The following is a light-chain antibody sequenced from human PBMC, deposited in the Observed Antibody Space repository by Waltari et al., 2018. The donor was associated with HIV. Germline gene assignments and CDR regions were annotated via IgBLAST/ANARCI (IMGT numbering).Light chain of an antibody. Sequence: YDLSQPLSVSVDLAQQARITCGGDNIRSKNVHWYQQKPGQAPVLVIYRSRNRPSGITDRISASKAGSMVTLIISRVQIEDEADYFCQVWDSRTVVFGGGTTLTVL. CDR1: NIRSKN. V-gene: IGLV3-9*01. J-gene: IGLJ2*01. CDR3: QVWDSRTVV. CDR2: RSR.